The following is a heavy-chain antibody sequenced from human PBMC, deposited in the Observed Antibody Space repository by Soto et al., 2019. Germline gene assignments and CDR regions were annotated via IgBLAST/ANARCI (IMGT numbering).Heavy chain of an antibody. CDR3: ARDERKTLRDWFDP. Sequence: PSETLSLTCTVSGASISGFYWSWIRKSAGKGLEWIGRIYATGTTDYNPSLKSRVMMSVDTSKKQFSLKLSSVTAADTAVYYCARDERKTLRDWFDPWGQGISVTVSS. CDR1: GASISGFY. J-gene: IGHJ5*02. CDR2: IYATGTT. V-gene: IGHV4-4*07. D-gene: IGHD3-16*01.